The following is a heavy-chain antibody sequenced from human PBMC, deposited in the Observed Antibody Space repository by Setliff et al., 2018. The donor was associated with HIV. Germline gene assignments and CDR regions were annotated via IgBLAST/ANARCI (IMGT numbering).Heavy chain of an antibody. CDR2: IYYTGTT. D-gene: IGHD2-2*01. V-gene: IGHV4-39*07. CDR3: LRLYRGSSTKEKSDS. J-gene: IGHJ4*02. Sequence: ETLSLTCNVSGGSISNNNYYWGWVRQPPGKGLEWIASIYYTGTTSYNPALKSRVALSVGAAKNQFSLKMTSVTAADTAVYFCLRLYRGSSTKEKSDSWGQGVLVTVSS. CDR1: GGSISNNNYY.